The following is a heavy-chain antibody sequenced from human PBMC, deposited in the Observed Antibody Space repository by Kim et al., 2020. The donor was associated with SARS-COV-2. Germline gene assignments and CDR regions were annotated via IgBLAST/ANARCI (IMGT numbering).Heavy chain of an antibody. D-gene: IGHD3-22*01. J-gene: IGHJ4*02. CDR2: IYYSGST. CDR3: ARFGLTCYYDGSGYSPHLGFFDY. Sequence: SETLSLTCTVSGGSISSGGYYWSWIRQHPGKGLEWIWYIYYSGSTYYNPSLKSRVTISVDTSKNPFSLKLSSVTAADTAVYYCARFGLTCYYDGSGYSPHLGFFDYWGQGTLVTVSS. CDR1: GGSISSGGYY. V-gene: IGHV4-31*03.